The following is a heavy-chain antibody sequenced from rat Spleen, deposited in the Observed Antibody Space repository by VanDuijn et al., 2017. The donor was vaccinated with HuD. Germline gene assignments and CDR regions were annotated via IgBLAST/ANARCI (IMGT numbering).Heavy chain of an antibody. Sequence: EVQVVESGGGLVQPGRSLRLSCVVSGFTFNYYWMTWIRQAPGKGLEWVATITQTGDSTFYPDSVRGRFTISRDDAKSFLYLQMDSLRSEDTATYYCASRTGNWFAYWGQGTLVTVSS. V-gene: IGHV5-31*01. CDR3: ASRTGNWFAY. CDR1: GFTFNYYW. CDR2: ITQTGDST. D-gene: IGHD5-1*01. J-gene: IGHJ3*01.